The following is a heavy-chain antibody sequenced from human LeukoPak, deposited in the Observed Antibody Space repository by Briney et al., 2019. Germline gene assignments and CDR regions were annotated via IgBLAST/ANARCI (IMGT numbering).Heavy chain of an antibody. CDR2: ISYDGSNK. V-gene: IGHV3-30-3*01. CDR1: GFTFSSYA. J-gene: IGHJ4*02. Sequence: PGGSLRLSCAASGFTFSSYAMHWVRQAPGKGLEWVAVISYDGSNKYYADSVKGRFTISRDNSKNTLYLQMNSLRAEDTAVYYCAREGGISDYWGQGTLATVSS. D-gene: IGHD3-10*01. CDR3: AREGGISDY.